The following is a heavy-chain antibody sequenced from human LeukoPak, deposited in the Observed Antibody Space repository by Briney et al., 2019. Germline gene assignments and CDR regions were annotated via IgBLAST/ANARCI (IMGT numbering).Heavy chain of an antibody. J-gene: IGHJ4*02. CDR3: AKDSTYNWNAGSFDY. CDR1: GFTFDDYA. V-gene: IGHV3-9*01. Sequence: GGPLRLSCAASGFTFDDYAMHWVRQAPGKGLEWVSGISWNSGSIGYADSVKGRFTISRDNAKNSLYLQMNSLRAEDTALYYCAKDSTYNWNAGSFDYWGQGTLVTVSS. D-gene: IGHD1-20*01. CDR2: ISWNSGSI.